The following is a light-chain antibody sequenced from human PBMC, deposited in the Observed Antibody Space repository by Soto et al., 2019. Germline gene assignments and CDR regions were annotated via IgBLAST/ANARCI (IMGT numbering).Light chain of an antibody. J-gene: IGLJ2*01. CDR1: NIGSKS. V-gene: IGLV3-21*02. CDR2: DDS. CDR3: QVWDSSSDHVV. Sequence: SYELTQPPSVSVAPGQTARITCGGNNIGSKSVHWYQQKPGQAPMLGVYDDSDRPSGIPERFSCYHSGNTATLTISRVEAGDEADYYCQVWDSSSDHVVFGGGTKLTVL.